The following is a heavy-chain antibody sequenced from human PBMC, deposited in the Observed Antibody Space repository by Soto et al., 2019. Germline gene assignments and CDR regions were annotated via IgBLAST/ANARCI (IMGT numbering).Heavy chain of an antibody. CDR2: INQDGSET. D-gene: IGHD6-13*01. V-gene: IGHV3-7*04. J-gene: IGHJ4*02. CDR1: GFTLSNDW. Sequence: EVQLVESGGGLVQPGMSLRLSCAASGFTLSNDWMTWVRQAPVRELEWVANINQDGSETQYADSVRGRFTISRDNAKEFLYLQMNSLRDEDTAVYYCSRGGTTSSWYWRNWGQGILVTVSS. CDR3: SRGGTTSSWYWRN.